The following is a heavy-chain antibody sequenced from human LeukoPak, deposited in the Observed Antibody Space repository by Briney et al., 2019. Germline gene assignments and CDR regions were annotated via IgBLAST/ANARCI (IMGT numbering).Heavy chain of an antibody. V-gene: IGHV3-7*04. CDR1: GFTFNSYW. CDR3: ARGRGLEY. CDR2: IKEDGSAK. J-gene: IGHJ4*02. Sequence: GGSLRLSCVVSGFTFNSYWMPWVHHAPGKGLEWVANIKEDGSAKNFVDSVKCRFTISRDNAKNSLYLQMSRLRAEDTAVYYCARGRGLEYWGQGTLVTVSS. D-gene: IGHD3-10*01.